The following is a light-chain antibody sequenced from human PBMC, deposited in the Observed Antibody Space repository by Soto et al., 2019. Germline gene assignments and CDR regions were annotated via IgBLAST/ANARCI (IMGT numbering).Light chain of an antibody. Sequence: EIVLTQSPDTLSLSPGERATLSCRAGQTVSGSYLAWYQQKPGQAPRLLIFGASIRATGIPDRFSGSESGTDFTLTISRLEPEDFAVYYCQQYDNSPWTFGQGTKVEI. V-gene: IGKV3-20*01. CDR3: QQYDNSPWT. CDR1: QTVSGSY. J-gene: IGKJ1*01. CDR2: GAS.